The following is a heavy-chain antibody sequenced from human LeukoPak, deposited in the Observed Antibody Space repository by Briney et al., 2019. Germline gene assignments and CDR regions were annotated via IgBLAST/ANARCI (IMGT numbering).Heavy chain of an antibody. CDR2: ISSSSSYI. Sequence: GGSLRLSCAASGFTFSSYSMNWVRQAPGKGLEWVSSISSSSSYIYYADSVKGRFTISRDNAKNSLYLQMNSLRAEDTAVYYCARQSFDGYNSLFFEGWGQGTLVTVSS. V-gene: IGHV3-21*04. D-gene: IGHD5-24*01. J-gene: IGHJ4*02. CDR3: ARQSFDGYNSLFFEG. CDR1: GFTFSSYS.